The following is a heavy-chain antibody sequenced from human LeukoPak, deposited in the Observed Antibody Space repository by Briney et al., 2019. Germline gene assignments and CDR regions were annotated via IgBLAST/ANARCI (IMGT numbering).Heavy chain of an antibody. CDR2: IYPGDSDT. J-gene: IGHJ6*02. Sequence: GESLKISCKGSGYSFTSYWIGWVRQMPGKGLEWMGIIYPGDSDTRYSPSFQGQVTISADKSISTAYLQWSSLKASDTAMYYCARRMRGYEHYYYGMDVWGQGTTVTVSS. V-gene: IGHV5-51*01. D-gene: IGHD5-12*01. CDR1: GYSFTSYW. CDR3: ARRMRGYEHYYYGMDV.